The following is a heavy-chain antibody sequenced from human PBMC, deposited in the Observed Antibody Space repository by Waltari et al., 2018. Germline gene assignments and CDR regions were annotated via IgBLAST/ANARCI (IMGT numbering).Heavy chain of an antibody. J-gene: IGHJ4*02. D-gene: IGHD3-9*01. CDR2: INHSGST. Sequence: QVQLQQWGAGLLKPSATLSLTCAAYGGSFSGYYWRLIRQPPGKGLEWIGEINHSGSTNYNPSLKSRVTISVDTSKNQFSLKLSSVTAADTAVYYCARGALRYFDWLLGYWGQGTLVTVSS. CDR3: ARGALRYFDWLLGY. CDR1: GGSFSGYY. V-gene: IGHV4-34*01.